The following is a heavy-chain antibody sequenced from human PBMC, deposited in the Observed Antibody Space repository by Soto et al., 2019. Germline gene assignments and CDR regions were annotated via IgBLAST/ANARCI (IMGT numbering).Heavy chain of an antibody. V-gene: IGHV4-39*01. CDR3: ARHLSLYYFDY. CDR2: IYYSGST. CDR1: GGSISSSSYY. J-gene: IGHJ4*02. Sequence: SETLSLTCTVSGGSISSSSYYWGWIRQPPGKGLEWIGSIYYSGSTYYNPSLKSRVTISVDTSKNQFSLKLSSVTAADTAVYYCARHLSLYYFDYWGQGTLVTVSS.